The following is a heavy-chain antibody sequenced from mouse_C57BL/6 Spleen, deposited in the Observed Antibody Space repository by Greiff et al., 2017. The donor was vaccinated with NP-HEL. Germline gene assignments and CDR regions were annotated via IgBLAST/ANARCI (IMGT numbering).Heavy chain of an antibody. V-gene: IGHV5-2*01. CDR3: ARHGDYGNYEGAMDY. D-gene: IGHD2-1*01. CDR2: INSDGGST. J-gene: IGHJ4*01. CDR1: EYEFPTHD. Sequence: EVKLVESGGGLVQPGESLKLSCESNEYEFPTHDMSWVRKTPEKRLELVAAINSDGGSTYYPDTMERRFIISRDNTKKTLYLQMSSLRSEDTALYYCARHGDYGNYEGAMDYWGQGTSVTVSS.